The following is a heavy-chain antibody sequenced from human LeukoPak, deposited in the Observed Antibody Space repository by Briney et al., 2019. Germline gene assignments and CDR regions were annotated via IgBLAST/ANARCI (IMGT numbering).Heavy chain of an antibody. Sequence: SETLSLTCTVSGYSISSGYYWGWIRPPPGKGLEWIVIFYHSGSTYYNPSLRSRVTISVDTSKNQFSLKLSSVTAADTAVYSCARGGGISHYYYYMDVWGKGTTVTISS. D-gene: IGHD6-13*01. CDR3: ARGGGISHYYYYMDV. J-gene: IGHJ6*03. CDR1: GYSISSGYY. V-gene: IGHV4-38-2*02. CDR2: FYHSGST.